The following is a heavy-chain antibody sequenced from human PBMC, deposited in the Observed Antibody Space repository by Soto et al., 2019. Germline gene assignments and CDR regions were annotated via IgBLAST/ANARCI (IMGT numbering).Heavy chain of an antibody. CDR2: IYWDDDK. Sequence: QITLKESGPTLVKPTQTLTLTCTFSGFSLSTSGVGVGWIRQPPGKALEWLALIYWDDDKRYSPSLKSRLTXTXXTSKNQVVLTMTNMDPVDTATYYCAHKVGTTGFDPWGQGTLVTVSS. D-gene: IGHD1-7*01. CDR1: GFSLSTSGVG. V-gene: IGHV2-5*02. J-gene: IGHJ5*02. CDR3: AHKVGTTGFDP.